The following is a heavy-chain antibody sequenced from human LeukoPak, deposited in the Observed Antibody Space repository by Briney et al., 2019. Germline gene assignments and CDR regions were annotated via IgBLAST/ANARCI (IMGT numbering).Heavy chain of an antibody. CDR3: ARLYHDSSAYFLDS. Sequence: SQTLSLTCTVSGGSISSYYWSWIRQPPGKGLEWIGYISYSGSTNYNPSLESRITISMDTPKNQFSLRLSSVTAADTAVYYCARLYHDSSAYFLDSWGQGTLVTVSS. D-gene: IGHD3-22*01. J-gene: IGHJ4*02. CDR2: ISYSGST. CDR1: GGSISSYY. V-gene: IGHV4-59*08.